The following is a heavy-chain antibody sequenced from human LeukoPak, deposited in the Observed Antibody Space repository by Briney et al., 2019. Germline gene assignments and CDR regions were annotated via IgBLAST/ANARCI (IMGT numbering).Heavy chain of an antibody. J-gene: IGHJ4*02. CDR3: PRDFGYSYGIDY. D-gene: IGHD5-18*01. V-gene: IGHV4-59*12. Sequence: SETLSLTCTVSGGSISSYYWSWIRQPPGKGLEWIGYIYYSGSTNYNPSLKSRVTISVDTSKNQFSLMLSSVTAADTAVYYCPRDFGYSYGIDYWGQGTLVTVSS. CDR2: IYYSGST. CDR1: GGSISSYY.